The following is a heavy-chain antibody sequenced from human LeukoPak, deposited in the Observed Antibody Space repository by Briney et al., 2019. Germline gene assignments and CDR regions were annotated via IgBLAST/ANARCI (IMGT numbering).Heavy chain of an antibody. J-gene: IGHJ6*02. CDR1: GFTFSSYA. CDR3: ARLEWELLGPFGMDV. Sequence: PGGSLRLSCAASGFTFSSYAMHWVRQAPGKGLEWVAVISYDGSNKYYADSVKGRFTISRDNSKNTLYLQMNSLTVEDTAVYYCARLEWELLGPFGMDVWGQGTTVTVSS. D-gene: IGHD1-26*01. CDR2: ISYDGSNK. V-gene: IGHV3-30-3*01.